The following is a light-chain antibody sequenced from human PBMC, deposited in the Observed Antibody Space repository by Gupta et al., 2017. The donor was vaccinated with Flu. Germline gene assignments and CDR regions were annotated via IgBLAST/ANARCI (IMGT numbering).Light chain of an antibody. V-gene: IGKV1-39*01. CDR3: QQYYSTPYT. CDR1: QSISSY. Sequence: IQLTQSPSSLSATVGDIVTITCRASQSISSYLDWYQQKPGKAPKLLIYAASSWESGVPSRFSGSGSGTDFTLTISSLQPEDFAAYYCQQYYSTPYTFGQGTKVEIK. J-gene: IGKJ2*01. CDR2: AAS.